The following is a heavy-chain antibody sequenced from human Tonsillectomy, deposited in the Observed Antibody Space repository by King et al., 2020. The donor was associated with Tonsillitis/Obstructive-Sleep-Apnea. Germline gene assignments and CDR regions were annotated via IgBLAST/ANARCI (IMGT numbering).Heavy chain of an antibody. V-gene: IGHV4-39*01. CDR2: IYYSGST. J-gene: IGHJ6*03. Sequence: QLQESGPGLVKPSETLSLTCTVSGGSISSSSYYWGWIRQPPGKGLEWIGSIYYSGSTYYNPSLKSRVTISVDTSKNQFSLKLSSVTAADTAVYYCARQQYYYYSMDVWGKGAPVTVSS. CDR3: ARQQYYYYSMDV. CDR1: GGSISSSSYY.